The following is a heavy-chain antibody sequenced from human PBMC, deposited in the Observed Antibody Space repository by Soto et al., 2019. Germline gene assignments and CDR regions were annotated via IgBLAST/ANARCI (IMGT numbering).Heavy chain of an antibody. CDR3: ARSGSGSGWL. CDR1: GCSVSSGRFY. V-gene: IGHV4-61*01. J-gene: IGHJ4*02. CDR2: IYYSGST. Sequence: PXETLSLTCTVSGCSVSSGRFYWSWIRQPPGKGLEWIGYIYYSGSTKYNPSLRSRVTISVDTSKNQFSLKLTSVTAADTAVYYCARSGSGSGWLGGQGTLVTVSS. D-gene: IGHD6-19*01.